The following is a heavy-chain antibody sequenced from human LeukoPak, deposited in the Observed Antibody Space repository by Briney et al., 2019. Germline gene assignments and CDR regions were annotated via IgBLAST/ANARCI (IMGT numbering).Heavy chain of an antibody. CDR3: AGGDPYYFDY. CDR2: IYYSGST. J-gene: IGHJ4*02. D-gene: IGHD2-21*02. Sequence: SQTLSLTCTVSGGSISSGGYYWSWIRQHPGKGLERIGYIYYSGSTYYNPSLKSRVTISVDTSKNQFSLKLSSVTAADTAVYYCAGGDPYYFDYWGQGTLVTVSS. CDR1: GGSISSGGYY. V-gene: IGHV4-31*03.